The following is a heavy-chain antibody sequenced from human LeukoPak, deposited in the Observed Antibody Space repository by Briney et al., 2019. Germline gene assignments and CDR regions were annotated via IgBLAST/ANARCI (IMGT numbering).Heavy chain of an antibody. J-gene: IGHJ4*02. Sequence: GGSLRLSCVASTFSISNYWMSWVRQAPGKGLESVSVISGSGGSTYYADSVKGRFTISRDNSKNTLFLQTNSLRAEDTAVYYCAKGPRQQLVTRFDYWGQGTLVTVSS. CDR2: ISGSGGST. V-gene: IGHV3-23*01. CDR1: TFSISNYW. D-gene: IGHD6-13*01. CDR3: AKGPRQQLVTRFDY.